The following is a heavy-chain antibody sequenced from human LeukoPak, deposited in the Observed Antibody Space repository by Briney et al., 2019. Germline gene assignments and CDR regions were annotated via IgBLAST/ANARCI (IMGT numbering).Heavy chain of an antibody. V-gene: IGHV3-30*18. CDR1: GFTFSSYG. J-gene: IGHJ5*02. Sequence: GGSLRLSCPASGFTFSSYGMHWVRPAPAKGLEWVAVISYDGSNKYYADSVKGRFTISRDNSKNTLYQQINSLRAEDTAVYYCAKPGIAAASTSPNWFDPWGQGTLVTVSS. D-gene: IGHD6-13*01. CDR3: AKPGIAAASTSPNWFDP. CDR2: ISYDGSNK.